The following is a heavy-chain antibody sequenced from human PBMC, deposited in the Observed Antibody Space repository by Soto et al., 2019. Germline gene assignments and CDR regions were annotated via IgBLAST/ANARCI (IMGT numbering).Heavy chain of an antibody. CDR2: ISWNSGSI. D-gene: IGHD3-10*02. CDR1: GFTFDDYA. CDR3: AKDIRLPFSPQRYVY. Sequence: GGSLRLSCAASGFTFDDYAMHWVRQAPGKGLEWVSGISWNSGSIGYADSVKGRFTISRDNAKNSLYLQMNSLRAEDTALYYCAKDIRLPFSPQRYVYWGQGTLVTVSS. J-gene: IGHJ4*02. V-gene: IGHV3-9*01.